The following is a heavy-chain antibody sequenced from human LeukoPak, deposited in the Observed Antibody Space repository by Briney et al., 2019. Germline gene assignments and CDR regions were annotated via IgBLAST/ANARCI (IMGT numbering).Heavy chain of an antibody. J-gene: IGHJ4*02. V-gene: IGHV3-66*01. CDR2: IYSGGST. D-gene: IGHD3-10*01. Sequence: GGSLRLSCAASGFTVSSNYMSWVRQAPGKGLEWVSVIYSGGSTYYADSVKGRFTISRDNSKNTLYLQMNSLRAEDTAVYYCARMTYYYGSGSYYFDYWGQGTLVIVSS. CDR3: ARMTYYYGSGSYYFDY. CDR1: GFTVSSNY.